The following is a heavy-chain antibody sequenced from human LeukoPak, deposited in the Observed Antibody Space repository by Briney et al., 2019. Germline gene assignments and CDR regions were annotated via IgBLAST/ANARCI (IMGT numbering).Heavy chain of an antibody. Sequence: GGSLRLSCAASGFTFSSYAMHWVHQAPGKGLEWVAVISYDGSNKYYADSVKGRFTISRDNSKNTLYLQMNSLRAEDTAVYYCARDTHYYYDSSGYLLLWGQGTLVTVSS. CDR1: GFTFSSYA. J-gene: IGHJ4*02. CDR2: ISYDGSNK. V-gene: IGHV3-30*04. D-gene: IGHD3-22*01. CDR3: ARDTHYYYDSSGYLLL.